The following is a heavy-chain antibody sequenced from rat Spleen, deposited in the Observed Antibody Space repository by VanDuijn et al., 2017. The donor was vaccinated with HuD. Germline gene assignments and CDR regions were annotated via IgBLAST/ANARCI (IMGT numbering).Heavy chain of an antibody. D-gene: IGHD1-4*01. V-gene: IGHV5-29*01. J-gene: IGHJ2*01. CDR3: ARETGYNSYFDY. CDR1: GFTFSNYG. CDR2: IRYDATAP. Sequence: EVQLVESGGGLVQPGRSLKLSCAASGFTFSNYGMAWVRQAPTKGLEWVAAIRYDATAPYYRDSVKGRFTISRDNAKTTLYLQMDSLRSEDTATYYCARETGYNSYFDYWGQGVMVTVSS.